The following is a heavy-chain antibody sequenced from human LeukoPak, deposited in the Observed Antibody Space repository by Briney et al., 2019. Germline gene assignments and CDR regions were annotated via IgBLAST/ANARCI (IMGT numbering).Heavy chain of an antibody. CDR1: GYTLTELS. Sequence: APVKVSCKVSGYTLTELSMHWVRQAPGKGLEWMGGFDPEDGETIYAQKFQGRVTMTEDTSTDTAYMELSSLRSEDTAVYYCATEVPAALVHNYYYGMDVWGQGTTVTVSS. J-gene: IGHJ6*02. D-gene: IGHD2-2*01. CDR2: FDPEDGET. CDR3: ATEVPAALVHNYYYGMDV. V-gene: IGHV1-24*01.